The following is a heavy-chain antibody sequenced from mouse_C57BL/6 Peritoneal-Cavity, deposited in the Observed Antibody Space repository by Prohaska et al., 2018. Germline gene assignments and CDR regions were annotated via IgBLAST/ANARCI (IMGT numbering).Heavy chain of an antibody. Sequence: EVQLVESGGGLVKPGGSLKLSCAASGFTFSDYGMHWVRQAPEKGLVWVAYISSGSSTIYYADTVKGRFTISRDNAKNTLFLQMTSLRSEDTAMYYCARVHGSAWFAYWGQGTLVTVSA. CDR1: GFTFSDYG. D-gene: IGHD2-2*01. CDR2: ISSGSSTI. CDR3: ARVHGSAWFAY. V-gene: IGHV5-17*01. J-gene: IGHJ3*01.